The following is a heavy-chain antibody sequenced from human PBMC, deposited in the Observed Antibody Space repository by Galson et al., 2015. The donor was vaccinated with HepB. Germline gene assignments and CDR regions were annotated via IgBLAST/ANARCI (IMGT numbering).Heavy chain of an antibody. Sequence: ETLSLTCAVYGGSFSGYYWSWIRQPPGKGLEWIGEINHSGSTNCNPSLKSRVTISVDTSKNQFSLKLSSVTAADTAVYYCARGTTGTTVVSHLDYWGQGTLVTVSS. CDR3: ARGTTGTTVVSHLDY. CDR1: GGSFSGYY. J-gene: IGHJ4*02. D-gene: IGHD4-23*01. CDR2: INHSGST. V-gene: IGHV4-34*01.